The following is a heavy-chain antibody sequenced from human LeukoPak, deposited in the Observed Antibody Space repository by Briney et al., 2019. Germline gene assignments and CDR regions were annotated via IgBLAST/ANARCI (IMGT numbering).Heavy chain of an antibody. CDR2: INHSGST. CDR1: GGSISSSSYY. D-gene: IGHD3-22*01. V-gene: IGHV4-39*07. CDR3: ARALYDSSGYQDY. Sequence: SETLSLTCTVSGGSISSSSYYWGWIRQPPGKGLEWIGEINHSGSTNYNPSLKSRVTISVDTSKNQFSLKLSSVTAADTAVYYCARALYDSSGYQDYWGQGTLVTVSS. J-gene: IGHJ4*02.